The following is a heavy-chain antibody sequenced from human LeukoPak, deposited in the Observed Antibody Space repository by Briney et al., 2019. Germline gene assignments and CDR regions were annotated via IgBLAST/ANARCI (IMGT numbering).Heavy chain of an antibody. Sequence: PGGSLRLSCAASGFTFSSYAMSWVRQAPGKGLEWVSAISGSGGSTYYADSVKGRFTISRDNSKNTLYPQMNSLRAEDTAIYYCVRDNAYTFDYWGQGTLVTVSS. CDR2: ISGSGGST. D-gene: IGHD5-24*01. J-gene: IGHJ4*01. CDR3: VRDNAYTFDY. V-gene: IGHV3-23*01. CDR1: GFTFSSYA.